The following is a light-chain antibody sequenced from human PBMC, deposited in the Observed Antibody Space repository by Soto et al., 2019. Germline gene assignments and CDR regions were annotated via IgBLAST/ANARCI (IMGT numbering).Light chain of an antibody. CDR1: QSVLYSPNNKNF. CDR2: WAS. Sequence: DIVMTQSPDSLAVSLGERATINCKSSQSVLYSPNNKNFVAWYQQKPGQPPKLLIYWASTRESGVPDRFSGTGSGTDLTLTISSLQAEDVAVYYCQQYYSYFPWTFGQGTKVEIK. CDR3: QQYYSYFPWT. V-gene: IGKV4-1*01. J-gene: IGKJ1*01.